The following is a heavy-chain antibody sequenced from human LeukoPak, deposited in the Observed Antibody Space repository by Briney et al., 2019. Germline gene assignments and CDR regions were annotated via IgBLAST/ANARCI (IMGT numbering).Heavy chain of an antibody. D-gene: IGHD3-22*01. CDR2: ISVIGGST. J-gene: IGHJ4*02. Sequence: GGSLRLSSAASVFTSSSYAMSWVPQAPGKGLECVSAISVIGGSTYYAGTVKDRFTISRDNSKNALYLQMNSLRAEDTAVYDCAKVGPRVTYYYDSSGGNFDYWGQGTLVTVSS. V-gene: IGHV3-23*01. CDR3: AKVGPRVTYYYDSSGGNFDY. CDR1: VFTSSSYA.